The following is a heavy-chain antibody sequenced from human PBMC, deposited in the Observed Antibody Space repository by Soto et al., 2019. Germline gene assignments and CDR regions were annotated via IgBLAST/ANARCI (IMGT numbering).Heavy chain of an antibody. D-gene: IGHD3-10*01. Sequence: EVQLVESGGGLVQPGGSLRLSCAASGFILSNHDMYWVRQGKGKGLEWVLAIGIGGDTYYPGSVKGRFTISRQNARNSLYLQMNNLRAGDTAVYYSARGPGSPRYYNGMDVWGQGTTVTVSS. CDR1: GFILSNHD. V-gene: IGHV3-13*01. J-gene: IGHJ6*02. CDR2: IGIGGDT. CDR3: ARGPGSPRYYNGMDV.